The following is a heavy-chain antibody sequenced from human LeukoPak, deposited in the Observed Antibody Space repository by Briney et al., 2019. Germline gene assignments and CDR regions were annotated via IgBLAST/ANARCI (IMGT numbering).Heavy chain of an antibody. CDR2: IYHSGST. D-gene: IGHD5-12*01. Sequence: PSETLSLTCAVSGGSISSGGYSWSWIRQPPGKGLEWIGYIYHSGSTYYNPSLKSRVTISVDRSKNQFSLKLSSVTAADTAVYYCARRGYDGAFDTWGQGTMVTASS. CDR3: ARRGYDGAFDT. J-gene: IGHJ3*02. V-gene: IGHV4-30-2*01. CDR1: GGSISSGGYS.